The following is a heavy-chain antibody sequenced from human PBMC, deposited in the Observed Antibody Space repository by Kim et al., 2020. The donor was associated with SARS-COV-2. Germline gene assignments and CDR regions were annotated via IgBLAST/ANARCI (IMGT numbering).Heavy chain of an antibody. D-gene: IGHD3-10*01. CDR2: IIPIFGTA. Sequence: SVKVSCKASGGTFSSYAISWVRQAPGQGLEWMGGIIPIFGTANYAQKFQGRVTITADESTSTAYMELSSLRSEDTAVYYCARDSVRGGWTGAFDIWGQGTMVTVSS. CDR1: GGTFSSYA. J-gene: IGHJ3*02. V-gene: IGHV1-69*13. CDR3: ARDSVRGGWTGAFDI.